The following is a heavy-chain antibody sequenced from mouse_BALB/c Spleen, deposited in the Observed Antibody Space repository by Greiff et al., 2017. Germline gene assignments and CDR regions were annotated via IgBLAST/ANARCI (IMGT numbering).Heavy chain of an antibody. CDR3: ARGHYGSSPYYAMDY. V-gene: IGHV14-3*02. D-gene: IGHD1-1*01. Sequence: VQLKQSGAELVKPGASVKLSCTASGFNIKDTYMHWVKQRPEQGLEWIGRIDPANGNTKYDPKFQGKATITADTSSNTAYLQLSSLTSEDTAVYYCARGHYGSSPYYAMDYWGQGTSVTVSS. J-gene: IGHJ4*01. CDR1: GFNIKDTY. CDR2: IDPANGNT.